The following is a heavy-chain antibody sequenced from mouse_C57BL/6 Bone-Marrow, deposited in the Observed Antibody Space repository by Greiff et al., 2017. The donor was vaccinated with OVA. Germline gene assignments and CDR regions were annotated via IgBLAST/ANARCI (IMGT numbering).Heavy chain of an antibody. CDR1: GYTFTSYW. CDR3: ARLTYNELFDY. D-gene: IGHD2-10*01. CDR2: IDPSDSYT. J-gene: IGHJ2*01. Sequence: QVQLQQPGAELVMPGASVKLSCKASGYTFTSYWMHWVKQRPGQGLEWIGEIDPSDSYTNYNQKFKGKSTLTVDKSSSTAYMQLSSLTSEDSAVYYCARLTYNELFDYWGQGTTLTVSS. V-gene: IGHV1-69*01.